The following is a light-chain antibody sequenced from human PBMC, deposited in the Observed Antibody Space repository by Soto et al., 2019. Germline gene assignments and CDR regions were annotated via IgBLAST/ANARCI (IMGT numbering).Light chain of an antibody. Sequence: QSVLTQPPSASGTPGQRVTISCSGSLSNIGSNFIYWYQQLPGSAPKLLINRNNERPSGVPDRFSGSKSCTSASLASSGLRSEDEADYRCAALDDSLRGVVFGGGTKLTVL. J-gene: IGLJ2*01. CDR2: RNN. CDR1: LSNIGSNF. V-gene: IGLV1-47*01. CDR3: AALDDSLRGVV.